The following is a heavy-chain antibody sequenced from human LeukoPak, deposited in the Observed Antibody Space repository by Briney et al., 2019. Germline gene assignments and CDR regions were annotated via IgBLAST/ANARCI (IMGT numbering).Heavy chain of an antibody. Sequence: GGSLRLSCAASGFTFSSYWMSWVRQAPGKGREWVANIKEDGSDKYYVDSVKGRFTISRDNAKNSLYLQMNGLRAEDTAVYYCARDDGIRTVDYWGQGTLVTVSS. CDR3: ARDDGIRTVDY. J-gene: IGHJ4*02. V-gene: IGHV3-7*01. CDR2: IKEDGSDK. CDR1: GFTFSSYW. D-gene: IGHD1-14*01.